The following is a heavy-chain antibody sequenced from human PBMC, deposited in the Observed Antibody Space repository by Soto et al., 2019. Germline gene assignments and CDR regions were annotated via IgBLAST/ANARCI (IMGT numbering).Heavy chain of an antibody. V-gene: IGHV4-59*08. CDR1: GGSISNYY. CDR3: ARHIPKAGTVFDY. Sequence: PSETLSLTCTVSGGSISNYYWSWIRQPPGKGLEWIGYIYYSGSTHYIPSLESRVTISVDTSKNLFSLRLSSVTAADTAVYHCARHIPKAGTVFDYWGQGTLVTV. D-gene: IGHD6-19*01. CDR2: IYYSGST. J-gene: IGHJ4*02.